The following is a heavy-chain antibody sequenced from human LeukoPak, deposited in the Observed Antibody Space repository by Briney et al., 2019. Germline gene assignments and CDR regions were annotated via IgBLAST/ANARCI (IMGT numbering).Heavy chain of an antibody. CDR2: ISGSGGST. V-gene: IGHV3-23*01. D-gene: IGHD1-14*01. CDR3: AKVVLITKPGGWFDP. CDR1: GFTFNSNV. Sequence: PGASLRLSCAASGFTFNSNVLSWVRQAPGKGLEWVSSISGSGGSTYYADSVKGRFTISRDNSKNTLYLQMNSLRAEDAALYYCAKVVLITKPGGWFDPWGQGTLVTVSS. J-gene: IGHJ5*02.